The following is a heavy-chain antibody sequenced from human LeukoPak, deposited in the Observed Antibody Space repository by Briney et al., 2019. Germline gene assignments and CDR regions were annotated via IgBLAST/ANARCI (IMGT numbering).Heavy chain of an antibody. Sequence: PSETLSLTCTVSGDSISSYYWEWVRQPPGKGLEWIGSAFYSGSTYYNPSLKSRVTISVDTSKNQFSLKLSSVTAADTALYYCAARAADYDTSPYYFALYFQHWGQGTLVTVSS. CDR1: GDSISSYY. D-gene: IGHD3-22*01. CDR3: AARAADYDTSPYYFALYFQH. CDR2: AFYSGST. V-gene: IGHV4-39*07. J-gene: IGHJ1*01.